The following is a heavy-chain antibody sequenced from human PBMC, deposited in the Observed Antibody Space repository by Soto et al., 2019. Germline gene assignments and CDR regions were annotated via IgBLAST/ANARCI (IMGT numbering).Heavy chain of an antibody. CDR3: ARYCGGGSCYLGAFDI. CDR2: IYHSGST. J-gene: IGHJ3*02. Sequence: QMQLQESGPGLVKPSGTLSLTCTVSGVSINSAKWWTWVRQSPGKGLEWIGEIYHSGSTNFNPSLKSRVTISVDNARNQFYLELTSVTAADTAVYYCARYCGGGSCYLGAFDIWGQGTMVTVSS. D-gene: IGHD2-15*01. V-gene: IGHV4-4*02. CDR1: GVSINSAKW.